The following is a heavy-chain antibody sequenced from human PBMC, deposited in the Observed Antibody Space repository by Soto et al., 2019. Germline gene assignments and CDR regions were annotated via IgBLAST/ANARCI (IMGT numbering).Heavy chain of an antibody. D-gene: IGHD3-3*01. V-gene: IGHV1-69*13. Sequence: ASVKVSCKASGGTFSSYAISWVRQAPGQGLEWMGGIIPIFGTANYAQKFQGRVTITADESTSTAYMELSSLRSEDTAVYYCVRVAGTIFGVEHYYYYYGMDVWGQGTTVTVSS. CDR1: GGTFSSYA. CDR3: VRVAGTIFGVEHYYYYYGMDV. CDR2: IIPIFGTA. J-gene: IGHJ6*02.